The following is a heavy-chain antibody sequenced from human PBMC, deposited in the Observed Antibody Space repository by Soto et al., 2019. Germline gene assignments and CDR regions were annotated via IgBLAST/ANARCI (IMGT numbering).Heavy chain of an antibody. V-gene: IGHV4-39*01. CDR2: IYYSGRT. CDR1: GGSISSSSYY. CDR3: TRSTTSTGDFDY. Sequence: QLQLQESGPGLVKPSETLSLTCTVSGGSISSSSYYWGWIRQPPGKGLEWIGIIYYSGRTYYNPSLKSRVTISVDTSKNQFSLKLSSVTAADTAVYYCTRSTTSTGDFDYWGQGTLVTVSS. J-gene: IGHJ4*02. D-gene: IGHD2-2*01.